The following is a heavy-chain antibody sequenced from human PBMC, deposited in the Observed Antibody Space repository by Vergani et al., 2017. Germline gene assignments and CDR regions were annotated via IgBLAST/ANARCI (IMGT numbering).Heavy chain of an antibody. Sequence: QVQLVQSGAEVKKPGASVKVSCKASGYTFTSYAMHWVRQAPGQRLEWMGWINAGNGNTKYSQKFQGRVTITRDTSASTSYMELSSLRSEDTAVYYCARDPLGYVDSYYYYYYMYVWGKGTTVTVSS. CDR3: ARDPLGYVDSYYYYYYMYV. J-gene: IGHJ6*03. V-gene: IGHV1-3*01. CDR1: GYTFTSYA. CDR2: INAGNGNT. D-gene: IGHD4-17*01.